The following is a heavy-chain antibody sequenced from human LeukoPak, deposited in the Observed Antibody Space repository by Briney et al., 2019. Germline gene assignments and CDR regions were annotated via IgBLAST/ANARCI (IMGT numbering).Heavy chain of an antibody. CDR1: GFTFSSYS. Sequence: GGSLRLSCAASGFTFSSYSMNWVRQAPGKGLEWVSSISSSSSYIYYADSVKGRFTISRDNAKNSLYLQMNSLRAEDTAVYYCATAPEWELPYYFDYWGQGTLVTVSS. CDR3: ATAPEWELPYYFDY. CDR2: ISSSSSYI. J-gene: IGHJ4*02. D-gene: IGHD1-26*01. V-gene: IGHV3-21*01.